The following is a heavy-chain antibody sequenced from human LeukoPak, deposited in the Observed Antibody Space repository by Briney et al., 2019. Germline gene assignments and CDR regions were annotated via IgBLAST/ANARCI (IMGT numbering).Heavy chain of an antibody. CDR2: IKQDGSEK. Sequence: PGGSLRLSXAASGFTFSSYWMSWVRQAPGKGLEWVANIKQDGSEKYYVDSVKGRFTISRDNAKNSLYLQMNSLRAEDTAVYYCARDLGYYDYVWGSPLWGQGTLVTVSS. CDR1: GFTFSSYW. V-gene: IGHV3-7*01. J-gene: IGHJ4*02. D-gene: IGHD3-16*01. CDR3: ARDLGYYDYVWGSPL.